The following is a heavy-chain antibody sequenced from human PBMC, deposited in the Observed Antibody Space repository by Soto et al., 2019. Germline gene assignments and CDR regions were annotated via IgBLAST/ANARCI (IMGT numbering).Heavy chain of an antibody. CDR2: FYYTGST. J-gene: IGHJ4*02. Sequence: SETLSLTCTVSGGSINNYYWSWIRQPPGKELEWIGYFYYTGSTSFNPSLKSRVTISVDTSKNQFSLMLSSVTAADTAVYYCARRNDWYYHDYWGQGTLVTVSS. CDR3: ARRNDWYYHDY. D-gene: IGHD3-9*01. CDR1: GGSINNYY. V-gene: IGHV4-59*01.